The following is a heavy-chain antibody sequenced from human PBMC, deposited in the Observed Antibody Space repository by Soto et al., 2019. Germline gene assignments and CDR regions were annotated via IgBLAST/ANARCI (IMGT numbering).Heavy chain of an antibody. CDR2: IYYSGST. J-gene: IGHJ5*02. Sequence: SETLSLTCTVSGGSISSYYWSWIRQPPGKGLEWIGYIYYSGSTNYNPSLKSRVTISVDTSKNQFSLKLSSVTAADTAVYYCARGGRYCSGGSCCSSWFDPWGQGTLVTVSS. V-gene: IGHV4-59*01. D-gene: IGHD2-15*01. CDR1: GGSISSYY. CDR3: ARGGRYCSGGSCCSSWFDP.